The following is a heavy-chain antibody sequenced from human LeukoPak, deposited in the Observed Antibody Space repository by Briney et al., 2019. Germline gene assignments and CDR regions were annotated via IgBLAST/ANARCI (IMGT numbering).Heavy chain of an antibody. D-gene: IGHD6-19*01. J-gene: IGHJ4*02. Sequence: GGSLRLSCAASGFTFSSNGMNWVRQAPGKGLEWVSYISSSSSPIYYADSVKGRFTNSRDNAKNSLYLQMNGLRDEDTAVYYCVRRIAVAAFDYWGQGTLVTVSS. CDR1: GFTFSSNG. CDR2: ISSSSSPI. V-gene: IGHV3-48*02. CDR3: VRRIAVAAFDY.